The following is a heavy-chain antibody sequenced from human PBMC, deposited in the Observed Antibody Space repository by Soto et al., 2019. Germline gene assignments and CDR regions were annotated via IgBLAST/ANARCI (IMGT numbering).Heavy chain of an antibody. CDR1: GYSFTSYG. V-gene: IGHV1-18*01. D-gene: IGHD4-17*01. CDR2: ISAYNGNT. Sequence: GASVKVSCKASGYSFTSYGISWVRQAPGQGLEWMGWISAYNGNTSYAQKFQGRVTMTRDTSTSTVYMELSSLRSEDTAVYYCANDYGGHDAFDIWGQGTMVTVSS. J-gene: IGHJ3*02. CDR3: ANDYGGHDAFDI.